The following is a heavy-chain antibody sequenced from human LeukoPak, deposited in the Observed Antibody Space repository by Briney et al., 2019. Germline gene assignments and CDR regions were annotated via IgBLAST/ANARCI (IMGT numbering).Heavy chain of an antibody. J-gene: IGHJ4*02. CDR1: GVAISSVGYY. Sequence: PSQTLSLTCTFSGVAISSVGYYWSWIRQHPGKGLEWIGYIYHSGTTYYNPSLMSRISISIDTSKNQFSPKLSSVRAAVTAGYYCARARAPSYHFDYWGQGALVTVSS. V-gene: IGHV4-31*03. CDR3: ARARAPSYHFDY. CDR2: IYHSGTT. D-gene: IGHD1-26*01.